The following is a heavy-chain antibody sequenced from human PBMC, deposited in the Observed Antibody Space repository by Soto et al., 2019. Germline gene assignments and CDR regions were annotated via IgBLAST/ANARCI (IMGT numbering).Heavy chain of an antibody. J-gene: IGHJ4*02. CDR2: IVVGSGNT. CDR1: GFTFTSSA. V-gene: IGHV1-58*01. D-gene: IGHD3-22*01. CDR3: AAEGTYYYDSSGYSRFDY. Sequence: SVKVSCKASGFTFTSSAVQWVRQARGQRLEWIGWIVVGSGNTNYAQKFQERVTITRDMSTSTAYMELSSLRSEDTAVYYCAAEGTYYYDSSGYSRFDYWGQGTLVTVSS.